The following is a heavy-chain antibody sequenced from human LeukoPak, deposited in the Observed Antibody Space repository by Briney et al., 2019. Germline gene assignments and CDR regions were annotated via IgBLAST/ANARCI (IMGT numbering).Heavy chain of an antibody. Sequence: GGSLRLSCAASGFTFSSYGMSWVRQAPGKGLEWVSAISGSGGSTYYADSVKGRFTISRDNAKNSLYLQMNSLRAEDTAVYYCARDQSYYGSGSPMNVWGKGTTVTVSS. V-gene: IGHV3-23*01. CDR3: ARDQSYYGSGSPMNV. D-gene: IGHD3-10*01. CDR2: ISGSGGST. CDR1: GFTFSSYG. J-gene: IGHJ6*04.